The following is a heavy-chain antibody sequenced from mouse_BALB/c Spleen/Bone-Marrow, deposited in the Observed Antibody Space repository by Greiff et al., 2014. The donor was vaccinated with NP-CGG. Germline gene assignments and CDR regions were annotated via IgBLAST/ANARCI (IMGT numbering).Heavy chain of an antibody. CDR3: ARWLLQYFDV. J-gene: IGHJ1*01. CDR1: GYTFTSYW. CDR2: IIPSNGRT. D-gene: IGHD2-3*01. V-gene: IGHV1S81*02. Sequence: QVQLKESGAELVKPGASVKLSCKASGYTFTSYWMHWVKQRPGQGLEWIGGIIPSNGRTNYNEKFKSKATLTVDKSSNTAYMQLSSLTSEDSAVYYCARWLLQYFDVWGAGTTVTVSS.